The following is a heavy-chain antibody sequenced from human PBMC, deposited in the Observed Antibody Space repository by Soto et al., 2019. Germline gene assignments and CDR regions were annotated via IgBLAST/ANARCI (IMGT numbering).Heavy chain of an antibody. CDR1: GGSISSSSYY. CDR3: ARRSSSGLSDFDY. D-gene: IGHD3-22*01. Sequence: QLQLQESGPGLVKPSETLSLTCTVSGGSISSSSYYWGWIRQPPGKGLEWIGSIYYSGSTYYNPSLKSRVTIAVDTSKNQCSLKLSSVTAADTAVYYGARRSSSGLSDFDYWGQGTLVTVSS. CDR2: IYYSGST. V-gene: IGHV4-39*01. J-gene: IGHJ4*02.